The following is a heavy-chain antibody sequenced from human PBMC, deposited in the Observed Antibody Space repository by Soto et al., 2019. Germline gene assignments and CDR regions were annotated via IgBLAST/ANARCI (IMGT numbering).Heavy chain of an antibody. Sequence: QVQLQESGPGLVKPSQTLSLTCTVSGGSISSGDYYWSWIRQPPGKGLEWIGYIYYRGSTYYNPSLKRRVTISVDTSKNQFSLKLSSVTVADTAVYYCARDRNGAGNYFDYWGQGTLVTVSS. CDR1: GGSISSGDYY. CDR2: IYYRGST. D-gene: IGHD6-19*01. J-gene: IGHJ4*02. V-gene: IGHV4-30-4*01. CDR3: ARDRNGAGNYFDY.